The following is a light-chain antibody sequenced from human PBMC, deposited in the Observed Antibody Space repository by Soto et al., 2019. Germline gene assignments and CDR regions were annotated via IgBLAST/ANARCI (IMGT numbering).Light chain of an antibody. CDR3: QQHGSSLWT. J-gene: IGKJ1*01. CDR1: QSVSSY. V-gene: IGKV3-20*01. CDR2: GAS. Sequence: EIVMTQSPATLSVSPGERASLSCRAGQSVSSYLAWYQQKPGQAPRLLIYGASSRATGIPDRFSGSGSGTDFTLTISRLEPEDFAVYYCQQHGSSLWTFGQGTKVDIK.